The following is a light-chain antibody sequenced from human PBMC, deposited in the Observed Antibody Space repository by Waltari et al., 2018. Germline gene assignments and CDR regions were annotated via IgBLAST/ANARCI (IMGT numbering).Light chain of an antibody. CDR3: QAWDSSRGYV. CDR2: QDS. V-gene: IGLV3-1*01. CDR1: NLDNKY. Sequence: SYEVTQPPSVSVSPGQTASITCSGDNLDNKYVYWYQQKAGQSPALVIYQDSKRPSGIPERFAGSNSRNTDTLTISGTQALDEADYYCQAWDSSRGYVFGTGTKVTVL. J-gene: IGLJ1*01.